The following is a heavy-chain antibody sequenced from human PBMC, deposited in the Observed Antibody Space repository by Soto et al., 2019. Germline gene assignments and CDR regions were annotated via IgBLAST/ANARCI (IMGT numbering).Heavy chain of an antibody. J-gene: IGHJ3*02. CDR1: GFTFDTYG. D-gene: IGHD3-22*01. CDR2: TSYGGSDE. CDR3: AKEVRYYYDSSGVDAFDI. V-gene: IGHV3-30*18. Sequence: QVQLVESGGGVVQPGRSLRLSCAASGFTFDTYGMHWVRQAPGKGLEWVAVTSYGGSDEYYADSVKGRCTIYRDNSKNMVYLQMNSLSTEDTAVYYCAKEVRYYYDSSGVDAFDIWGQGTMVTVSS.